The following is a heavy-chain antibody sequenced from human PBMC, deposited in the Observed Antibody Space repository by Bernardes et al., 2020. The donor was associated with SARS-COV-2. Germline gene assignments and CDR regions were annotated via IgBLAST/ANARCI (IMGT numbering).Heavy chain of an antibody. CDR3: EHERTAWGSAGYRD. D-gene: IGHD5-12*01. CDR1: LFSLPPSGVG. J-gene: IGHJ4*02. V-gene: IGHV2-5*02. CDR2: IYWDDDK. Sequence: SGNTLSKPPHPLTLTCPCSLFSLPPSGVGVGWIRQPPVKALEWLALIYWDDDKCYSPSLKHRLTITKDTSRNQVVLTMTNMDPTDTATYFCEHERTAWGSAGYRDWGPGTLVTVSS.